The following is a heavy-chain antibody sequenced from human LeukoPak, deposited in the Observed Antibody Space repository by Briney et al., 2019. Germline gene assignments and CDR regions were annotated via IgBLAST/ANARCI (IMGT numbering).Heavy chain of an antibody. D-gene: IGHD3-3*01. CDR2: IYHSGST. CDR3: ARVRVFGVVITPYYFDY. J-gene: IGHJ4*02. V-gene: IGHV4-30-2*01. CDR1: GGSISSGSYY. Sequence: SQTLSLTCTVSGGSISSGSYYWSWIRQPPGKGLEWIGYIYHSGSTYYNPSLKSRVTISVDRSKNQFSLKLSSVTAADTAVYYCARVRVFGVVITPYYFDYWGQGTLVTVSS.